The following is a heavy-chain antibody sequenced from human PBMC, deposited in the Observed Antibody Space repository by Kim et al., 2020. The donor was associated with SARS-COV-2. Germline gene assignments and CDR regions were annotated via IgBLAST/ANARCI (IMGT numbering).Heavy chain of an antibody. J-gene: IGHJ4*02. D-gene: IGHD6-13*01. CDR2: IRSKAYNGAT. CDR3: TRALHGYISSWYFDS. V-gene: IGHV3-49*03. Sequence: GGSLRLSCTASGFSFDDYAMAWFRQAPGKGLEWVGFIRSKAYNGATEYAASVKGRFTISRDDSKSIAYLQMNRLKTEDTAVYYCTRALHGYISSWYFDSWGQGTLVTVSS. CDR1: GFSFDDYA.